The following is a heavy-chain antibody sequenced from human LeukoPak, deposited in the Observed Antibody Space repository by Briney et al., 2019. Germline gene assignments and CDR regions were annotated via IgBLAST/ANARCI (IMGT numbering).Heavy chain of an antibody. V-gene: IGHV4-59*01. CDR2: IYYSGST. CDR1: GVSISSYY. J-gene: IGHJ4*02. Sequence: SETLSLTCTVSGVSISSYYWSWIRQPPGKGLEWIGYIYYSGSTNYNPSLKSRVTISVDTSKNQFSLKLSSVTAADTAVYYCAREFTSYGSFYYFDYWGQGTLVTVSS. D-gene: IGHD5-18*01. CDR3: AREFTSYGSFYYFDY.